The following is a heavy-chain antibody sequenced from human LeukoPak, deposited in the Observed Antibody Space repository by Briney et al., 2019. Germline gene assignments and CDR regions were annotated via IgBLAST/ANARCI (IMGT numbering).Heavy chain of an antibody. Sequence: GGSLRLSCTASGFTFGDYAMSWVRQAPGKGLEWVAFIRYDGSNKYYADSVKGRFTISRDNSKNTLYLQMNSLRAEDTAVYYCAKDRDSGSYSRVYYFDYWGQGTLVTVSS. J-gene: IGHJ4*02. CDR1: GFTFGDYA. CDR3: AKDRDSGSYSRVYYFDY. V-gene: IGHV3-30*02. CDR2: IRYDGSNK. D-gene: IGHD1-26*01.